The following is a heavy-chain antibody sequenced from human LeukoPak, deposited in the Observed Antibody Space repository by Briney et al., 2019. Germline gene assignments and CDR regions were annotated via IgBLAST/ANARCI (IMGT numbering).Heavy chain of an antibody. D-gene: IGHD3-22*01. CDR2: IYHSGST. J-gene: IGHJ3*02. V-gene: IGHV4-59*08. Sequence: SETLSLTCTVSGGSISCHSWSWIRQPPGKGLEWIGYIYHSGSTNYNPSLQSRVTLSVDTSKNQFSLNLTSVTAADTAVYYRARSDYYDSSGYYSYSFDIWGQGTLVTVSS. CDR3: ARSDYYDSSGYYSYSFDI. CDR1: GGSISCHS.